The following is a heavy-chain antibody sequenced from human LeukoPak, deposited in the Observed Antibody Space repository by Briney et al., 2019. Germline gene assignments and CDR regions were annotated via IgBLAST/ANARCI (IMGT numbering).Heavy chain of an antibody. V-gene: IGHV1-2*02. J-gene: IGHJ4*02. CDR2: INPNSGGT. CDR1: GYTFTGYY. CDR3: ARGHDGWWELTSTYYFDY. D-gene: IGHD2-15*01. Sequence: GASVKVSCKASGYTFTGYYMHWVRQAPGQGLEWMGWINPNSGGTSYAQKFQGRVTMTRDTSISTAYMELSRLRSDDTAVYYCARGHDGWWELTSTYYFDYWGQGTLVTVSS.